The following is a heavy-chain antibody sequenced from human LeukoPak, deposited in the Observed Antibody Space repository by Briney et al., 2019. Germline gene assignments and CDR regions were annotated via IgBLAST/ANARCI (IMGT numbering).Heavy chain of an antibody. Sequence: SETLSLTCTVSGGSISSYYWSWFRQPPGKGLEWIGNIYYSGSTNYNPSLKSRVTISVDTSKNQFSLNLTSVTAADTAVYHCARAQGRTYWYFDLWGRGTLVTVSS. V-gene: IGHV4-59*01. CDR3: ARAQGRTYWYFDL. J-gene: IGHJ2*01. CDR2: IYYSGST. CDR1: GGSISSYY.